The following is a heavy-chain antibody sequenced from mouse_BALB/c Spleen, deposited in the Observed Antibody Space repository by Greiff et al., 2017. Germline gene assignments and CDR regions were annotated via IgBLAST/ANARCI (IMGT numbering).Heavy chain of an antibody. D-gene: IGHD2-4*01. J-gene: IGHJ4*01. CDR2: ISSGSSTI. Sequence: DVMLVESGGGLVQPGGSRKLSCAASGFTFSSFGMHWVRQAPEKGLEWVAYISSGSSTIYYADTVKGRFTISRDNPKNTLFLQMTSLRSEDTAMYYCARSGVYYDLYWGQGTSVTVSS. CDR3: ARSGVYYDLY. V-gene: IGHV5-17*02. CDR1: GFTFSSFG.